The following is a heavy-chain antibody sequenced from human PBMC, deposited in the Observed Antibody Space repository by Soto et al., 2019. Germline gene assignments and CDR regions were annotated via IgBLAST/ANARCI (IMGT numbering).Heavy chain of an antibody. D-gene: IGHD5-12*01. CDR3: AKVRGYSGYDYVYYFDY. CDR2: TSGSGGSI. J-gene: IGHJ4*02. V-gene: IGHV3-23*01. CDR1: GFTFSNYA. Sequence: PGGSLRLSCAASGFTFSNYAMSWVRQAPGKGLEWVSATSGSGGSIYYADSVKGRFTISRDNSKNTLYLQMNSLRAEDTAVYYYAKVRGYSGYDYVYYFDYWGQGTLVTVSS.